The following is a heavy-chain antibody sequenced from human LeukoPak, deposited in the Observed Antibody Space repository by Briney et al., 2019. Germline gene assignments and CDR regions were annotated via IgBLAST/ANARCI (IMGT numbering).Heavy chain of an antibody. CDR2: INPNSGGT. CDR1: GYTFTDYY. Sequence: ASVKVSCKASGYTFTDYYIHWVRQAPGQGLEWLGWINPNSGGTHYPQKFQDRVTMTRDTSISTAYMEVSSLGYDDTAVYYCATMGATNFDHWGQGTLVTVSS. D-gene: IGHD1-26*01. J-gene: IGHJ4*02. V-gene: IGHV1-2*02. CDR3: ATMGATNFDH.